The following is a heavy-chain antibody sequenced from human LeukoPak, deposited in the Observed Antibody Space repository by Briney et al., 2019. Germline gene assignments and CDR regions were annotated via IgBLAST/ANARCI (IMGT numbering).Heavy chain of an antibody. D-gene: IGHD2-2*01. CDR1: GFTFDDYG. CDR3: ARDAGQLLSYYYYYMDV. V-gene: IGHV3-20*04. J-gene: IGHJ6*03. CDR2: INWNGGST. Sequence: GGSLKLSCEASGFTFDDYGMSWVRQAPGKGLEWVSGINWNGGSTGYADSVKGRFTISRDNAKNSLYLQMNSLRAEDTALYYCARDAGQLLSYYYYYMDVWGKGTTVTVSS.